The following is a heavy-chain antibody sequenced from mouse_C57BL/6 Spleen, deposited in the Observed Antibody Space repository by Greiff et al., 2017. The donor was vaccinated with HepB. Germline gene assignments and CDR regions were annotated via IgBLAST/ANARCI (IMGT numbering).Heavy chain of an antibody. V-gene: IGHV14-4*01. CDR1: GFNIKDDY. D-gene: IGHD1-1*01. J-gene: IGHJ4*01. Sequence: VHVKQSGAELVRPGASVKLSCTASGFNIKDDYMHWVKQRPEQGLEWIGWIDPENGDTEYASKFQGKATITADTSSNTAYLKLSILTSEYTAVYYCTTSVGSSYYYAMDYWGQGTSVTVSS. CDR2: IDPENGDT. CDR3: TTSVGSSYYYAMDY.